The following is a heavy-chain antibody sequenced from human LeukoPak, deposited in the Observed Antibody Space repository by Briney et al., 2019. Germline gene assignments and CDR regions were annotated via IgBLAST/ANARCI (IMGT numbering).Heavy chain of an antibody. Sequence: ASVKVSCKASGGTFSSYAISWVRQAPGQGLEWMGGIIPIFGTANYAQKFQGSVTITTDESTSTAYMELSSLRSEDTAVYYCARQGYDILTGYYHNWFDPWGQGTLVTVSS. D-gene: IGHD3-9*01. CDR1: GGTFSSYA. CDR3: ARQGYDILTGYYHNWFDP. V-gene: IGHV1-69*05. J-gene: IGHJ5*02. CDR2: IIPIFGTA.